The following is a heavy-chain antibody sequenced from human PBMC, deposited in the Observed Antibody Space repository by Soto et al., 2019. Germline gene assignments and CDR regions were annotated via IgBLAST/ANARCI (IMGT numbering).Heavy chain of an antibody. D-gene: IGHD2-15*01. CDR2: IYSGGST. CDR3: AREGGGVYCSGGSCYGRYFDF. CDR1: GFTVSNNY. Sequence: GGSLRLSCAASGFTVSNNYMSWVRQAPGKGLEWVSIIYSGGSTYYADSVQGRFTISRDNSKNTLFLQMSSLRAEDTAVYYCAREGGGVYCSGGSCYGRYFDFWGQGTRVTVPQ. V-gene: IGHV3-53*01. J-gene: IGHJ4*02.